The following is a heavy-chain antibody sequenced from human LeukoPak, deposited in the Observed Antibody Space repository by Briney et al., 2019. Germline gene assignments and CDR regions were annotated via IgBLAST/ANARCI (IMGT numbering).Heavy chain of an antibody. CDR3: ASGVATTIDY. CDR1: GGSFSGYY. J-gene: IGHJ4*02. CDR2: INHSGST. D-gene: IGHD5-12*01. Sequence: PSETLSLTCAVYGGSFSGYYWSWIRQPPGKGLEWIGEINHSGSTNYNPSLKSRVTISVDTSKNQFSLKLSSVTAADTAVYYCASGVATTIDYWDQGTLVTVSS. V-gene: IGHV4-34*01.